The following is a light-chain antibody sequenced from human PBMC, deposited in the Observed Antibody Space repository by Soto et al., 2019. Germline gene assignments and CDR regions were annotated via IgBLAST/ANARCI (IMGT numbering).Light chain of an antibody. J-gene: IGLJ2*01. V-gene: IGLV2-8*01. CDR1: SSDVGGYNY. CDR2: EVS. Sequence: QSALTQPPSASGSPGQSVTISCTGTSSDVGGYNYVSWYQQHPGTAPKLMISEVSKRPSGVPDRFSGSKSGNTASLTVSGLQAEDDADYYCSSFAGNNTLVFGGGTKLTVL. CDR3: SSFAGNNTLV.